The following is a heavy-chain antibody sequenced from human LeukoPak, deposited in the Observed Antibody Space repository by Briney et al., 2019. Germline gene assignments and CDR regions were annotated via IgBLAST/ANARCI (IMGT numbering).Heavy chain of an antibody. Sequence: GGSLRLSCAASGFTFNTYGMHWVRQAPGKGLEGVAVISYDASNKNYADPVKGRFTISRDYSKNTVYLQVNSLRAEDTAVYFCAKGVGGYTIGYYFDYWGQGTPVTVSS. CDR1: GFTFNTYG. CDR2: ISYDASNK. J-gene: IGHJ4*02. V-gene: IGHV3-30*18. D-gene: IGHD5-18*01. CDR3: AKGVGGYTIGYYFDY.